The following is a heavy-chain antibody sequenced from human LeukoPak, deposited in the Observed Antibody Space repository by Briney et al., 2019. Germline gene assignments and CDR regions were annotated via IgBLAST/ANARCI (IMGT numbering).Heavy chain of an antibody. CDR2: ISAYNGNT. CDR1: GYTFTSYG. D-gene: IGHD2-2*01. V-gene: IGHV1-18*01. Sequence: ASVKVSCKASGYTFTSYGISWVRQAPGQGLEWMGWISAYNGNTNCAQKLQGRVTMTTDTSTSTAYMELRSLRSDDTAVYYCARSNIVVVPAANYYGMDVWGQGTTVTVSS. J-gene: IGHJ6*02. CDR3: ARSNIVVVPAANYYGMDV.